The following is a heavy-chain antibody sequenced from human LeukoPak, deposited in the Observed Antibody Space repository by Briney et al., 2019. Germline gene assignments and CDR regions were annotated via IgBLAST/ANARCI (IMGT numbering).Heavy chain of an antibody. CDR1: GYSVTSYG. D-gene: IGHD2-15*01. Sequence: SXXVSCKASGYSVTSYGITWMRQAPGQGREWMGVISAYNCNTHYAARLQHRVTMTTDTSTSTAYMELRSLRPDHTALYYCASHTALSTIVGGPLYWGHATLVILSS. CDR3: ASHTALSTIVGGPLY. CDR2: ISAYNCNT. V-gene: IGHV1-18*01. J-gene: IGHJ4*01.